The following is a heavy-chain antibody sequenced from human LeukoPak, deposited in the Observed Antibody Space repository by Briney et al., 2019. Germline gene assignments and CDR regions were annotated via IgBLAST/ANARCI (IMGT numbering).Heavy chain of an antibody. J-gene: IGHJ5*02. V-gene: IGHV4-59*01. CDR2: VSYSGST. CDR3: ARGGYAGSNWFDP. CDR1: GFTFRNAW. Sequence: GSLRLSCAASGFTFRNAWMSWIRQPPGKGLEWIGYVSYSGSTNYNPSLKSRVTISVDTSKNQFSLKLSSVTAADTAVYYCARGGYAGSNWFDPWGPGTLVTVSS. D-gene: IGHD2-8*01.